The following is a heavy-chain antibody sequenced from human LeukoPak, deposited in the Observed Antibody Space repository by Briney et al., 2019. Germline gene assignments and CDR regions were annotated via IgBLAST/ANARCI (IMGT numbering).Heavy chain of an antibody. CDR2: IDSSSNI. J-gene: IGHJ6*04. CDR3: AELGITMIGGV. CDR1: GFTFSSYS. D-gene: IGHD3-10*02. Sequence: NPGGSLRLSCAASGFTFSSYSMNWVRQAPGKGLEWVSSIDSSSNIYYADSLKGRFTISRDNAKNSLYLQMNSLRAEDTAVYYCAELGITMIGGVWGKGTTVTISS. V-gene: IGHV3-69-1*02.